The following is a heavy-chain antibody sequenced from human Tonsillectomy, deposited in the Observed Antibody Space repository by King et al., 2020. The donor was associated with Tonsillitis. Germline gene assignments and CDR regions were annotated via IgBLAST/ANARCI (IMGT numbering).Heavy chain of an antibody. Sequence: QLQESGPGLVKPSKTLSLTCTVSGGSISSYYWSWIRQPPGKGLEWIGYIYYSGSTNYNTSLKSRVTISVDTSKNQFSLELSAVTAADTAVYYWARTSAAADLDYWGQGTLVTVPS. J-gene: IGHJ4*02. V-gene: IGHV4-59*01. CDR1: GGSISSYY. CDR3: ARTSAAADLDY. CDR2: IYYSGST. D-gene: IGHD6-13*01.